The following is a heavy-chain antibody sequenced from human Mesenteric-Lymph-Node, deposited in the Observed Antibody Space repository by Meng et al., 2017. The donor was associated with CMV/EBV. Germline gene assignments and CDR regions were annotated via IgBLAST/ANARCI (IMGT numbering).Heavy chain of an antibody. V-gene: IGHV1-69*05. CDR1: GGTFSSYA. J-gene: IGHJ6*02. CDR3: AREKPGHKGMDV. D-gene: IGHD1-14*01. Sequence: SAKVSCKASGGTFSSYAISWVRQAPGQGLEWMGGIIPIFGTANYAQKFQGRVTITTDESTSTAYMELSSLRSEDTAVYYCAREKPGHKGMDVWGQGTTVTVSS. CDR2: IIPIFGTA.